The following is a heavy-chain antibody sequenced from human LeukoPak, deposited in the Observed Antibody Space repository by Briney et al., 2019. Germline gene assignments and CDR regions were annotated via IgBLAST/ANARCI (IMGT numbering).Heavy chain of an antibody. Sequence: PGGSLRLSCAASGFTFSRYWMSWVRQAPGKGLEWLANINQDGSEIYYVHSVKGRFTISRDNAKSSLYLQMNGLRAEDTAVYYCAREDADYTFSFDFWGQGTLVTVSS. V-gene: IGHV3-7*05. CDR3: AREDADYTFSFDF. CDR1: GFTFSRYW. CDR2: INQDGSEI. J-gene: IGHJ4*02. D-gene: IGHD2-2*02.